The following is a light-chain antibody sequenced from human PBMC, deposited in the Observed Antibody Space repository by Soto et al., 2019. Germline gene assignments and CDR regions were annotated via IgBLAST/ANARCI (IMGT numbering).Light chain of an antibody. V-gene: IGLV2-14*01. CDR3: NSYTSSSTYV. CDR1: TSDIGRYNY. CDR2: DVS. J-gene: IGLJ1*01. Sequence: QSALTQPASVSGSPAQSITISCTGTTSDIGRYNYVSWYQQHPGKAPKLINYDVSNRPSGVSKHITRYKYSNTVSLTVSGLQAEDEADYYCNSYTSSSTYVFGTGT.